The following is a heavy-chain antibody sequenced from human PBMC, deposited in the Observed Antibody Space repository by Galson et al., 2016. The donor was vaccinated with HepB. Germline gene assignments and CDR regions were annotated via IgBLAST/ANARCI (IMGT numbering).Heavy chain of an antibody. CDR2: IHTSGST. Sequence: TLSLTCTVTGGSISNAGYYWSWIRQPAGKGLEWLRRIHTSGSTNYNPPLKSRVSISVDTSKNEFSLRLTSVTAADTAVYYCARGTRSNDWYPYCMDVWGKGTTVTVSS. V-gene: IGHV4-61*02. D-gene: IGHD6-19*01. J-gene: IGHJ6*03. CDR3: ARGTRSNDWYPYCMDV. CDR1: GGSISNAGYY.